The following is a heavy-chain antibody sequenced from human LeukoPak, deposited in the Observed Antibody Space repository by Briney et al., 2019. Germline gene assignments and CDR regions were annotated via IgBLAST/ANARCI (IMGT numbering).Heavy chain of an antibody. J-gene: IGHJ6*03. CDR3: AKDRGFGGYHYYMDV. CDR2: IRYDGSNK. V-gene: IGHV3-30*02. Sequence: GGPLRLSCAASGFTFSSYGMHWVRQAPGKGLEWVAFIRYDGSNKYYADSVKGRFTISRDNSKNTLYLQMNSLRAEDTAVYYCAKDRGFGGYHYYMDVWGKGTTVTVSS. CDR1: GFTFSSYG. D-gene: IGHD4-23*01.